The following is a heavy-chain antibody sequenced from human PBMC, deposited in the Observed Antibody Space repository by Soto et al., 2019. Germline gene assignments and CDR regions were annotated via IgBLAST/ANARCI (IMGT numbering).Heavy chain of an antibody. Sequence: QVQLQLWGAGLLKPSETLSLTCAVYGGSFSGYYWSWIRQPPGKGLEWIGEINHSGSTNYNPSLKSRVTISVDTSKNQFSLKLSSVTAADTAVYYCARGPYGIAAAPFDYWGQGTLVTVSS. J-gene: IGHJ4*02. CDR3: ARGPYGIAAAPFDY. CDR1: GGSFSGYY. D-gene: IGHD6-13*01. CDR2: INHSGST. V-gene: IGHV4-34*01.